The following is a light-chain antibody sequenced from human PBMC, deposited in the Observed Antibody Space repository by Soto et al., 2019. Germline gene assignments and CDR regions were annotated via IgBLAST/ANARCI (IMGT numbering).Light chain of an antibody. CDR3: CSYAGSYTWV. CDR1: SSDVGGYNY. J-gene: IGLJ3*02. CDR2: DVS. V-gene: IGLV2-11*01. Sequence: QSVLTQPRSVSGSPGQSVTISCTGTSSDVGGYNYVSWYQQHPGKAPKLMIHDVSKRPSGVTDRFSGSKSGNTASLTISGLQAEDEADYYCCSYAGSYTWVFGGGTQLTVL.